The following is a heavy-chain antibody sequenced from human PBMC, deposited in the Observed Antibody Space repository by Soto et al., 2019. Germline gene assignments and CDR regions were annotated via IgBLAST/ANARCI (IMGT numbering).Heavy chain of an antibody. D-gene: IGHD2-21*02. CDR2: IYQSGST. CDR3: ARSYSGGDAYFDY. V-gene: IGHV4-30-2*01. J-gene: IGHJ4*02. Sequence: SETLSLTCAVSGGSISSGGYAWAWIRQPPGKGLEWVGYIYQSGSTYYNPSLKSRVTIAADRSKNQFSLNLASVTAADTAAYYCARSYSGGDAYFDYWGQGTVVTVSS. CDR1: GGSISSGGYA.